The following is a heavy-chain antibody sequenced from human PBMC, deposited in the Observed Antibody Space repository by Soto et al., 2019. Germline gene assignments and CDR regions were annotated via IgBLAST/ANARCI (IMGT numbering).Heavy chain of an antibody. V-gene: IGHV3-74*01. CDR3: ARVVVVAAPFDY. CDR1: GFTFSSYW. CDR2: INSDGSST. J-gene: IGHJ4*02. Sequence: EVQLVESGGGLVQPGGSLRLSCAASGFTFSSYWMHWVRQAPGKGLVWVSRINSDGSSTSYADSVKGRYTISRDNAKNTLYLQMNSLRAEDTAVYYCARVVVVAAPFDYWGQGTLVTVSS. D-gene: IGHD2-15*01.